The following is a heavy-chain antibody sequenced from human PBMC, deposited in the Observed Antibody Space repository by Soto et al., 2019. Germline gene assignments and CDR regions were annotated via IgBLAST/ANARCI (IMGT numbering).Heavy chain of an antibody. J-gene: IGHJ6*03. D-gene: IGHD1-7*01. Sequence: SGPTLVNPTQTLTLTCTFSGFSLSTSGMCVSWIRQPPGKALEWLARIDWDDDKYYSTSLKTRLTISKDTSKNQVVLTMTNMDPVDTATYYCARVYNWNYGFSPYYYYMDVWGKGTTVTGSS. CDR1: GFSLSTSGMC. CDR2: IDWDDDK. V-gene: IGHV2-70*11. CDR3: ARVYNWNYGFSPYYYYMDV.